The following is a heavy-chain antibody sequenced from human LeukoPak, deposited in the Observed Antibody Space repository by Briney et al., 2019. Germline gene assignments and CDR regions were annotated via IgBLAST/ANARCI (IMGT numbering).Heavy chain of an antibody. Sequence: GGSLRLSCAASGFTFSSYWMHWVRQAPGKGLEWVAVISYDGSNKYYADSVKGRFTISRDNSKNTLYLQMNSLRAEDTAVYYCATRMVAIFDYWGQGTLVTVSS. CDR3: ATRMVAIFDY. J-gene: IGHJ4*02. CDR1: GFTFSSYW. V-gene: IGHV3-30-3*01. D-gene: IGHD5-12*01. CDR2: ISYDGSNK.